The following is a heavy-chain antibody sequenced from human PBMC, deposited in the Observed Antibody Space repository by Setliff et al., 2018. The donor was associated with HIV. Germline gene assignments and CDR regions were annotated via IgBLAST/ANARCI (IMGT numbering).Heavy chain of an antibody. D-gene: IGHD3-16*01. CDR2: VYYGGST. J-gene: IGHJ4*02. Sequence: SETLSLTCAVSGDSISSSIYYWGWIRQPPGKGLEWIGSVYYGGSTYYNPSLKSRVTMSVDTSKNQFSLKLSSVTAADTAVYYCARGNFNYWGQGTLVTVSS. CDR3: ARGNFNY. CDR1: GDSISSSIYY. V-gene: IGHV4-39*01.